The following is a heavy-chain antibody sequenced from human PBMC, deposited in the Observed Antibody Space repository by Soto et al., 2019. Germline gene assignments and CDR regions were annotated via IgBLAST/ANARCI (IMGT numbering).Heavy chain of an antibody. J-gene: IGHJ5*02. CDR2: MYYSGST. Sequence: PSETLSLTCTVSGGSISSTGNYWGWMRQPPGKGLEWIGSMYYSGSTYYNPSLKSRATISLDTSKNQVSLRLSSVTAADTAVYYCARVGFGQFIHNWFDPWGQGTLVTVSS. D-gene: IGHD3-10*01. CDR1: GGSISSTGNY. CDR3: ARVGFGQFIHNWFDP. V-gene: IGHV4-39*01.